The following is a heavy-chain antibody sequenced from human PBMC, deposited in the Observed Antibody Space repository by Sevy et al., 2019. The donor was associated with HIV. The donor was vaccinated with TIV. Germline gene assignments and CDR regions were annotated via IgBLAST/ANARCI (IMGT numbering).Heavy chain of an antibody. CDR3: VRAVAAHDSF. V-gene: IGHV3-7*01. CDR1: GFNLNSYW. CDR2: IKQDGSVR. Sequence: GGSLRLSCVGSGFNLNSYWMSWVRQAPGKGLEWVANIKQDGSVRYYVDSVKGRFTISRDNARNLVYLQMNSLRVEDTALYYCVRAVAAHDSFWGQGTLVTVSS. D-gene: IGHD6-13*01. J-gene: IGHJ4*02.